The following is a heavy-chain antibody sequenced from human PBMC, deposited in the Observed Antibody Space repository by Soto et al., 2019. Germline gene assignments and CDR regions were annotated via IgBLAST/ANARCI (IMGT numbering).Heavy chain of an antibody. J-gene: IGHJ6*02. D-gene: IGHD5-18*01. CDR2: IYYSGST. CDR3: ACIFSGGYGYGFYYYGMDV. V-gene: IGHV4-39*01. CDR1: GGSIISSSYY. Sequence: SETLSLTCTVSGGSIISSSYYWGWIRKPPGKGLEWIGSIYYSGSTYYNPSLKSRVTISVDTSKNQFSLKLSSVTAADTAVYYCACIFSGGYGYGFYYYGMDVWGQGTTVTSP.